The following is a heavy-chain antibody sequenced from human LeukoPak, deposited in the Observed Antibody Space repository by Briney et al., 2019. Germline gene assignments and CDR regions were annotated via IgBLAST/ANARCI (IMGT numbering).Heavy chain of an antibody. D-gene: IGHD1-1*01. J-gene: IGHJ4*02. CDR3: AKDSGTVFAY. CDR2: ITVSGGST. CDR1: GFTISSYA. Sequence: GGSLRLSCAASGFTISSYAMSWVRQVPGKGLEWVSAITVSGGSTYYTDSVKGRFTISRDNSKNTLFLQMNSLRAEDTAVYCCAKDSGTVFAYWGQGTLVTVSS. V-gene: IGHV3-23*01.